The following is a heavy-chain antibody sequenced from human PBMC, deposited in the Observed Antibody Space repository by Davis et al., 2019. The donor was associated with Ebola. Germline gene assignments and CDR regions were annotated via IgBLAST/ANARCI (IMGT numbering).Heavy chain of an antibody. J-gene: IGHJ6*02. CDR3: AKDGSYYYYGMDV. Sequence: PGGSLRLSCSASGFMFTSYLMEWVRQAPGKGLEYVSAISSSGDNTDYADSVKGRFTISRDNSKNTLYLQMSSLRAEDTAVYYCAKDGSYYYYGMDVWGHGTTVTVSS. CDR1: GFMFTSYL. V-gene: IGHV3-64D*08. CDR2: ISSSGDNT.